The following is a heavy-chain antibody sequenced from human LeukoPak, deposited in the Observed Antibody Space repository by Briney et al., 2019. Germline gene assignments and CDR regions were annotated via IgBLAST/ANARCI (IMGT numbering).Heavy chain of an antibody. V-gene: IGHV3-33*01. CDR1: GFTFSSYG. Sequence: PGRSLGLSCAASGFTFSSYGMHWVRQAPGKGLEWVAVIWYDGSNKYYADSVKGRFTISRDNSKNTLYLQMNSLRAEDTAVYYCARDPIVDYSGRYYYMDVWGKGTTVTVSS. D-gene: IGHD4-11*01. J-gene: IGHJ6*03. CDR2: IWYDGSNK. CDR3: ARDPIVDYSGRYYYMDV.